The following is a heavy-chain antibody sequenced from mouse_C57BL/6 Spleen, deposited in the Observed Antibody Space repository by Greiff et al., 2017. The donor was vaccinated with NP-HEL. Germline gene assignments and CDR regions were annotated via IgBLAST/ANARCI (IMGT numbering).Heavy chain of an antibody. D-gene: IGHD2-5*01. CDR3: ARGAYSNYEYFDV. Sequence: QVQLQQPGAELVKPGASVKLSCKASGYTFTSCWMHWVKQRPGRGLEWIGRIDPNSGGTKYNEKFKSKATLTVDKPSSTAYMQLSSLTSEDSAVYYCARGAYSNYEYFDVWGTGTTVTVSS. J-gene: IGHJ1*03. V-gene: IGHV1-72*01. CDR1: GYTFTSCW. CDR2: IDPNSGGT.